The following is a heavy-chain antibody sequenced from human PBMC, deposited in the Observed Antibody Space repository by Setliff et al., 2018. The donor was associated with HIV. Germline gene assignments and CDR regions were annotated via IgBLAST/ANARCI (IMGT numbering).Heavy chain of an antibody. J-gene: IGHJ5*02. CDR1: GGSISSSSYY. Sequence: SETLSLTCTVSGGSISSSSYYWIWVRQPPGEGLEWIGNIYYSGSTYYNPSLKSRTTISVETSQNQFSLKLTSVTAADTAVYYCASQGRSGWSGFLYESSWFDTWGRGILVTVS. CDR3: ASQGRSGWSGFLYESSWFDT. D-gene: IGHD3-3*01. V-gene: IGHV4-39*01. CDR2: IYYSGST.